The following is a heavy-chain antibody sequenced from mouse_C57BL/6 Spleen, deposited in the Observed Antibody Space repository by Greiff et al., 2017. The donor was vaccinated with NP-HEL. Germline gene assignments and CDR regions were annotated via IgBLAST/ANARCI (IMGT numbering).Heavy chain of an antibody. J-gene: IGHJ4*01. D-gene: IGHD3-2*02. Sequence: EVQLQQSGPELVKPGASVKISCKASGYTFTDYYMNWVKQSHGKSLEWIGDINPNNGGTSYNQKFKGKATLTVDKSSSTAYMELRSLTSEDSAVYYCARGSGSPYAMDYWGQGTSVTVSS. CDR2: INPNNGGT. CDR3: ARGSGSPYAMDY. V-gene: IGHV1-26*01. CDR1: GYTFTDYY.